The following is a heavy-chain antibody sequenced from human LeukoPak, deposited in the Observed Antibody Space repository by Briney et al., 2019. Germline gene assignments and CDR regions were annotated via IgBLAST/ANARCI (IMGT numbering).Heavy chain of an antibody. CDR1: GCSISSYY. Sequence: NPSETLSLTCTVSGCSISSYYWSWIRQPAGKGLEWIGRIYTSGSTNYNPSLKSRVTMSVDTSKNQFSLKLSSVTAADTAVYYCAREGEAGTEIDYWGQGTLVTVSS. CDR3: AREGEAGTEIDY. D-gene: IGHD6-19*01. CDR2: IYTSGST. J-gene: IGHJ4*02. V-gene: IGHV4-4*07.